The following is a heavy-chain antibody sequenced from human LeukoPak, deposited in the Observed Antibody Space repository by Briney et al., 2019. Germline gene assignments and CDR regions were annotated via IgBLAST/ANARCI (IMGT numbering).Heavy chain of an antibody. D-gene: IGHD5-18*01. CDR2: INPNSGGT. Sequence: GASVKVSCKASGYTFTRYYMHWVRQAPGQGLEWMGWINPNSGGTNYAQKFQGRVTMTRDTSISTAYMELSRLRSDDTAVYYCARAFALGGAMVTSYWFDRWGQGTLVTVSS. CDR3: ARAFALGGAMVTSYWFDR. V-gene: IGHV1-2*02. CDR1: GYTFTRYY. J-gene: IGHJ5*02.